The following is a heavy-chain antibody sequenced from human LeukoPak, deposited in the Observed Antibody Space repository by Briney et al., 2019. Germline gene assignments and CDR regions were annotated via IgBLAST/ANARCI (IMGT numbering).Heavy chain of an antibody. Sequence: PGGSLRLSCAASGFTFSSYSMNWVRQAPGKGLEWVSSISSSSSCIYYADSVKGRFTISRDNAKNSLYLQMNSLRAEDTAVYYCARAPRGYCSGGSCYSDEYFQHWGQGTLVTVSS. CDR1: GFTFSSYS. D-gene: IGHD2-15*01. CDR3: ARAPRGYCSGGSCYSDEYFQH. J-gene: IGHJ1*01. CDR2: ISSSSSCI. V-gene: IGHV3-21*01.